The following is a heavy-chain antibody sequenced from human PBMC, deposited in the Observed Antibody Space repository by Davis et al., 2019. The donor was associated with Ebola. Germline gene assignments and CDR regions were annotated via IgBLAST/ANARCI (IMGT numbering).Heavy chain of an antibody. CDR2: IYYSGST. Sequence: MPSETLSLTCTVSGGSISSSSYYWGWIRQPPGKGLEWIGSIYYSGSTYYNPSLKSRVTISVDTSKNQFSLKLSSVTAADTAVYYCARHTYSSGWSPAEYFQHWGQGTLVTVSS. CDR3: ARHTYSSGWSPAEYFQH. J-gene: IGHJ1*01. CDR1: GGSISSSSYY. V-gene: IGHV4-39*01. D-gene: IGHD6-19*01.